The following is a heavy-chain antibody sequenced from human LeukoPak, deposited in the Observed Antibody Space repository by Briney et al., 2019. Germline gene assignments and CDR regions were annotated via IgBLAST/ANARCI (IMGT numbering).Heavy chain of an antibody. Sequence: ASVKVSCKASGYTFTSYAMHWVRQAPGQRLEWMGCINTGNGNTKYSQEFQGRVTINRDTSASTAYMELSNLRSEDMAVYFCARGPLWTYSYGERDRYNWFDPWGQGTLVTVSS. CDR1: GYTFTSYA. D-gene: IGHD5-18*01. CDR3: ARGPLWTYSYGERDRYNWFDP. CDR2: INTGNGNT. J-gene: IGHJ5*02. V-gene: IGHV1-3*03.